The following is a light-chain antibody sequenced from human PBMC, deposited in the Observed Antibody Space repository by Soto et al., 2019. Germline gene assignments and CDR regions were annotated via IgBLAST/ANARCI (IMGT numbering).Light chain of an antibody. V-gene: IGLV2-23*03. CDR2: EGT. J-gene: IGLJ2*01. CDR3: FSYAGSSTFV. Sequence: QSVLTQPASVSGSPGQSITISCTGTSSDVGSYDLVSWYQQHPGKAPKLMIYEGTQRPSGVSNRFSGSKSGSTASLTISGLQAEDEADYYCFSYAGSSTFVFGGGTMLTVL. CDR1: SSDVGSYDL.